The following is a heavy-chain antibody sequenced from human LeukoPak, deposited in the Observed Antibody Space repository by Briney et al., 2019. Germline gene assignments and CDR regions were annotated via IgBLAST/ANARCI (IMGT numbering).Heavy chain of an antibody. CDR2: IHHSGST. CDR3: ARVVVPPFYYFYGMDV. Sequence: SETLSLTCAASGGSISSSNWWSWVRQPPGKGLEWIGEIHHSGSTNYNPSLKSRVTISVDKSKNQFSLKLSSVTAADTAVYYCARVVVPPFYYFYGMDVWGKGTTVTVSS. V-gene: IGHV4-4*02. CDR1: GGSISSSNW. J-gene: IGHJ6*04. D-gene: IGHD2-2*01.